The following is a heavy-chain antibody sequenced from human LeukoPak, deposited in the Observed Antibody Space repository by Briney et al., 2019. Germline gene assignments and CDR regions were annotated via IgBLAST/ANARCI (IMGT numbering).Heavy chain of an antibody. J-gene: IGHJ6*03. CDR3: ARVGNGVTMVRGVISYYYMDV. CDR1: GYTFTSYD. CDR2: MNPNSGNT. D-gene: IGHD3-10*01. V-gene: IGHV1-8*03. Sequence: GASVKVSCKASGYTFTSYDINWVRQATGQGLEWMGWMNPNSGNTGYAQKFQGRVTITRNTSISTAYMELRSLRSDDTAVYYCARVGNGVTMVRGVISYYYMDVWGKGTTVTVSS.